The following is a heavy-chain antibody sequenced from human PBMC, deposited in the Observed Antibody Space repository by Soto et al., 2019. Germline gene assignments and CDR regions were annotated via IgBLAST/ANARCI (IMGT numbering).Heavy chain of an antibody. D-gene: IGHD3-3*01. CDR2: ISSSGSTI. Sequence: QVQLVESGGGLVKPGGSLRLSCAASGFTFSDYYMSWIRQAPGKGLEWVSYISSSGSTIYYAYSVKGRFTISRDNAKNSLYLQMNSLRAEDTDVYYCARDPRAYYDFWSSHYMDVWGKGTTVTVSS. V-gene: IGHV3-11*01. CDR3: ARDPRAYYDFWSSHYMDV. J-gene: IGHJ6*03. CDR1: GFTFSDYY.